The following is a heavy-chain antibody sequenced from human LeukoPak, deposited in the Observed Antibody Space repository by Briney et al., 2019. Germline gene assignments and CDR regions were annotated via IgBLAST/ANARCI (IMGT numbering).Heavy chain of an antibody. CDR3: AKGGHIVVVTAISDAFDI. CDR1: GFTFDDYA. Sequence: GGSLRLSCAASGFTFDDYAMHWVRQAPGKGLEWVSGISWNSGSIGYADSVKGRFTISRDNSKNTLYLQMNSLRAEDTAVYYCAKGGHIVVVTAISDAFDIWGQGTMVTVSS. J-gene: IGHJ3*02. CDR2: ISWNSGSI. D-gene: IGHD2-21*02. V-gene: IGHV3-9*01.